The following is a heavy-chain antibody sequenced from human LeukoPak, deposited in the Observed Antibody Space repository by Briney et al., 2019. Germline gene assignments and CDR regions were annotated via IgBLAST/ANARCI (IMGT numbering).Heavy chain of an antibody. CDR2: ISSSGSTI. Sequence: PGGSLGLSCAASGFTFSDYYMSWIRQAPGKGLEWVSYISSSGSTIYYADSVKGRFTISRDNAKNSLYLQMNSLRAEDTAVYYCARDHRLYYYDSSGYYGMDVWGQGTTVTVSS. V-gene: IGHV3-11*01. D-gene: IGHD3-22*01. J-gene: IGHJ6*02. CDR3: ARDHRLYYYDSSGYYGMDV. CDR1: GFTFSDYY.